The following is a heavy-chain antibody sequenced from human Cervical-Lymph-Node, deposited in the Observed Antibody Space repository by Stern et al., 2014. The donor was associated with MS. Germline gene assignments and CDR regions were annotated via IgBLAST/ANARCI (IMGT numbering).Heavy chain of an antibody. CDR3: ARDRVGPAPVESYYYYYGMDV. Sequence: EVQLVESGGGLVKPGGSLRLSCAASGFTFSDYSMNWVRQPPGQGLEWVSSISSGSTYIYYADSVKGRFTISRDNSKNSLYLQMNSLRAEDTAVYYCARDRVGPAPVESYYYYYGMDVWGRGTTVTVSS. D-gene: IGHD5-24*01. CDR1: GFTFSDYS. J-gene: IGHJ6*02. V-gene: IGHV3-21*06. CDR2: ISSGSTYI.